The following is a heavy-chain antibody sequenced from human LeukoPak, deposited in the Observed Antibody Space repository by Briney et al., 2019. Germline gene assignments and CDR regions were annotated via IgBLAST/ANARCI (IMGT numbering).Heavy chain of an antibody. CDR2: ISGSGGST. CDR3: AKDLQGHCAGDCYVY. CDR1: GFTFSSYA. D-gene: IGHD2-21*02. J-gene: IGHJ4*02. Sequence: GGSLRLSCVASGFTFSSYAMSWVRQAPGKGLEWVSVISGSGGSTHYADSVKGRFTISRDNSKNTLYLQMNSLRAEDTAVYFCAKDLQGHCAGDCYVYWGQGTLVTVTS. V-gene: IGHV3-23*01.